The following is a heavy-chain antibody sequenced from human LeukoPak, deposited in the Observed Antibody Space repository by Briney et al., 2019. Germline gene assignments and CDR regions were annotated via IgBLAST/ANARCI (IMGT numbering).Heavy chain of an antibody. V-gene: IGHV1-2*02. J-gene: IGHJ4*02. CDR1: GYTFTGYY. D-gene: IGHD2-2*01. Sequence: ASVKVSFKASGYTFTGYYMHWVRQAPGQGLEWMGWINPNSGGTNYAQKFQGRVTMTRDTSISTAYMELSRLRSDDTAVYYCARDGRAVVVPAATLDYWGQGTLVTVSS. CDR3: ARDGRAVVVPAATLDY. CDR2: INPNSGGT.